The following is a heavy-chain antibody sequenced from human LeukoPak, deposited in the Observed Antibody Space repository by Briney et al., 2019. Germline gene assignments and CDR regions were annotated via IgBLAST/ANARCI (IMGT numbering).Heavy chain of an antibody. CDR1: GGSISSSSYY. D-gene: IGHD2-15*01. CDR2: IYYSGST. V-gene: IGHV4-39*01. Sequence: SETPSLTCTVSGGSISSSSYYWGWIRQPPGKGLEWIGSIYYSGSTYYNPSLKSRVTISVDTSKNQFSLKLSSVTAADTAVYYCARQPNCSGGSCYDYWGQGTLVTVSS. CDR3: ARQPNCSGGSCYDY. J-gene: IGHJ4*02.